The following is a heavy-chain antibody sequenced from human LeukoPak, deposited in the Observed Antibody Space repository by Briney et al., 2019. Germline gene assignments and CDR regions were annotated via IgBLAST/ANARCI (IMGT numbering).Heavy chain of an antibody. CDR1: GYIFTGHY. V-gene: IGHV1-2*02. Sequence: ASVKVSCKASGYIFTGHYMHWVRQAPGQGLEWMGWIDPNSGGTKYAQKSQGSVTMTRDMSISTAYMELSRLGSDDTAVCYCARRRCSGGAGEAAIFYFDYWGQGTLVTVSS. CDR2: IDPNSGGT. D-gene: IGHD6-25*01. J-gene: IGHJ4*02. CDR3: ARRRCSGGAGEAAIFYFDY.